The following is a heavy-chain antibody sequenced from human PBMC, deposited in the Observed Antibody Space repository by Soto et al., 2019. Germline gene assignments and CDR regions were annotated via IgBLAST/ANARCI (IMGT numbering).Heavy chain of an antibody. CDR1: GYSFTSYW. V-gene: IGHV5-51*01. CDR2: IYPGDSDI. J-gene: IGHJ6*03. Sequence: GESLKISCKGSGYSFTSYWIGWVRQMPGKGLEWMGIIYPGDSDIRYSPSFQGQVTISADKSISTAYLQWSSLKASDTAMYYCARHSSLYYYYYYMDVWGKGTTVTVSS. CDR3: ARHSSLYYYYYYMDV.